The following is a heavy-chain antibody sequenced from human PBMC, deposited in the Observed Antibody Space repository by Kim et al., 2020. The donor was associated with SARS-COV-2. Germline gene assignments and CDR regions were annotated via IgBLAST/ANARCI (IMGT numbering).Heavy chain of an antibody. CDR1: GFTFSSYE. Sequence: GGSLRLSCAASGFTFSSYEMNWVRQAPGKGLEWVSYISSSGSTTYYADSVKGRFTISRDNAKNSLYLQMNSLRAEETAVYYCARVYHSSSWYGVDYWGQGTLVTVSS. V-gene: IGHV3-48*03. CDR2: ISSSGSTT. D-gene: IGHD6-13*01. CDR3: ARVYHSSSWYGVDY. J-gene: IGHJ4*02.